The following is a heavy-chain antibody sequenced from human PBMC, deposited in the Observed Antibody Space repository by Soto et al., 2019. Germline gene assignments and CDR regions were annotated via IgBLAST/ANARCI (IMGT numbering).Heavy chain of an antibody. CDR3: ARDRRGSYDLSFDY. Sequence: QVQLQESGPGLVKPSGTLSLTCAVSGGSISSSNWWSWVRQPPGKGLEWIGEIYHSGSTNYNPSLKSRAPISVDKSKHQFSLKLSSVTAADTAVYYCARDRRGSYDLSFDYWGQGTLVTVSS. J-gene: IGHJ4*02. CDR2: IYHSGST. V-gene: IGHV4-4*02. CDR1: GGSISSSNW. D-gene: IGHD1-26*01.